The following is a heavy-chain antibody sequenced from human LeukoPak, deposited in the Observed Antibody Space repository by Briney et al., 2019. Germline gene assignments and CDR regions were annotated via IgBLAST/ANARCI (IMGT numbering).Heavy chain of an antibody. J-gene: IGHJ4*02. Sequence: GRSLRLSCAASGFTFDDYAMHWVRQAPGKGLKWVSGISWNSGSIGYADSVKGRFTISRDNAKNSLYLQMNSLRAEDMALYYCAKSVGEGLHQVLFDYWGQGTLVTVSS. D-gene: IGHD4-11*01. CDR1: GFTFDDYA. CDR3: AKSVGEGLHQVLFDY. V-gene: IGHV3-9*03. CDR2: ISWNSGSI.